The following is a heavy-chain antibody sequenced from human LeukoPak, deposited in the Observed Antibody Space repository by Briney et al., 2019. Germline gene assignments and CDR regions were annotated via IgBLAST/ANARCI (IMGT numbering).Heavy chain of an antibody. V-gene: IGHV3-48*03. Sequence: GGSLRLSCAASGFTFSSYEMNWVRQAPGKGLEWVSYISSSGSTIYYADSVKGRLTISKDHAKNSLYLQMNSRRAEETAVYYCAREADDSSGNYWGQGTLVTVSS. CDR2: ISSSGSTI. D-gene: IGHD3-22*01. CDR3: AREADDSSGNY. CDR1: GFTFSSYE. J-gene: IGHJ4*02.